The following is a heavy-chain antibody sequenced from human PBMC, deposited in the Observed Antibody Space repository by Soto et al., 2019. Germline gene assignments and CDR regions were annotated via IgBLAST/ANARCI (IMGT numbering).Heavy chain of an antibody. V-gene: IGHV3-30-3*01. CDR2: ISYDGSTI. CDR1: GFTFSSHA. D-gene: IGHD4-4*01. J-gene: IGHJ5*02. Sequence: QGQLVESGGGVVQPGRSLRLSCAASGFTFSSHAMHWVRQAPGKGLEWVPIISYDGSTIFYGDSVKGRFTISRDNSKKTLYLHMSSLRPEDTAVYFCARHVAFTVTTSDWFDPWGQGTLVIVSS. CDR3: ARHVAFTVTTSDWFDP.